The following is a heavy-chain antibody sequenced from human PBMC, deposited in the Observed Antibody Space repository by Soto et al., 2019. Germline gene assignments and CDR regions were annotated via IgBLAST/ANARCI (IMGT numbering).Heavy chain of an antibody. CDR2: INAGNGNT. CDR1: GYTFTSYA. V-gene: IGHV1-3*01. Sequence: ASVKVSFKASGYTFTSYAMHWVRQAPGQRLEWMGWINAGNGNTKCSQKFQGRVTITRDTSASTAYMELSSLRSEDTAVYYCARNDFWRSYYYYGMDVWGQGTTVTVSS. D-gene: IGHD3-3*01. J-gene: IGHJ6*02. CDR3: ARNDFWRSYYYYGMDV.